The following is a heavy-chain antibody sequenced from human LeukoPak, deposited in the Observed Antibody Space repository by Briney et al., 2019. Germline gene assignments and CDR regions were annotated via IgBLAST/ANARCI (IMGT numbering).Heavy chain of an antibody. Sequence: ASVKVSCKASGYTFTSYGISWVRQAPGQGLEWMGWISAYNGNTNYAQKLQGRVTMTTDTSTSTAYMELRSLRSDDTAVYYCARWDIHYTAMVKATQGRSVLRGAFDYWGQGTLVTVSS. D-gene: IGHD5-18*01. CDR3: ARWDIHYTAMVKATQGRSVLRGAFDY. CDR2: ISAYNGNT. V-gene: IGHV1-18*01. J-gene: IGHJ4*02. CDR1: GYTFTSYG.